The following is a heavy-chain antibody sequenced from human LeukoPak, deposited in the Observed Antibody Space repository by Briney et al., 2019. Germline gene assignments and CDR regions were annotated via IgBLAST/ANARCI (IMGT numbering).Heavy chain of an antibody. CDR3: ARVAIAARPNDY. J-gene: IGHJ4*02. CDR1: GFTFSSYA. CDR2: ISYDGSNK. V-gene: IGHV3-30-3*01. D-gene: IGHD6-6*01. Sequence: GRSLRLSCAASGFTFSSYAMHRVRQAPGKGLEWVAVISYDGSNKYYADSVKGRFTISRDNSKNTLYLQMNSLRAEDTAVYYCARVAIAARPNDYWGQGTLVTVSS.